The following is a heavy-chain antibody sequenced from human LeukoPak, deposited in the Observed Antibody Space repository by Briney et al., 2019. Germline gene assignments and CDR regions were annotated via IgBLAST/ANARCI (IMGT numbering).Heavy chain of an antibody. J-gene: IGHJ6*03. Sequence: SETLSLTCAVYGGSFSGYYWSWIRQPPGKGLEWIGEINHSGSTNYNPSLKSRVTISVDTSKNQFSLKLSSVTAADTAVYYCARHPSYGSGSKHIYYYYYMDVWGKGTTVTISS. CDR1: GGSFSGYY. V-gene: IGHV4-34*01. D-gene: IGHD3-10*01. CDR2: INHSGST. CDR3: ARHPSYGSGSKHIYYYYYMDV.